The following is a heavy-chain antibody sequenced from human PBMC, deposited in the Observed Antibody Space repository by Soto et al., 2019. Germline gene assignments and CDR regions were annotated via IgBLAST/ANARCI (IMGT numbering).Heavy chain of an antibody. V-gene: IGHV3-33*01. D-gene: IGHD1-26*01. Sequence: QVQMVESGGGVVQPGRSLRLSCAASGFTFSSYGVHWVRQAPGKGLEWVAVIWYDGSNKYYADSVKGRFTISRDNSKSTLYLQMNSLRAEDTAVYYCARWCSGSYACGDYWCQGTLVTVSS. J-gene: IGHJ4*02. CDR2: IWYDGSNK. CDR1: GFTFSSYG. CDR3: ARWCSGSYACGDY.